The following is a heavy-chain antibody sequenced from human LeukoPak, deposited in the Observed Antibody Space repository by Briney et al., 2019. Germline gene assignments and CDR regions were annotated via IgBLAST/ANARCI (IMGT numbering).Heavy chain of an antibody. D-gene: IGHD2-21*02. J-gene: IGHJ4*02. CDR1: GYTFTGYY. Sequence: ASVKVSCKASGYTFTGYYMHWVRQAPGQGLEWMGWINPNSGGTNYAQKFQGRVTMTRDTSISTAYMELSSLTSDDTAVYFCAVVVTAYFDYWGQGTLVTVSS. CDR3: AVVVTAYFDY. CDR2: INPNSGGT. V-gene: IGHV1-2*02.